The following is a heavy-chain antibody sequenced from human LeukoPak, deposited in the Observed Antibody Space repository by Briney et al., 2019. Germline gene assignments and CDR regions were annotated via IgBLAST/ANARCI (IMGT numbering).Heavy chain of an antibody. CDR1: GFTFSSYA. D-gene: IGHD6-19*01. V-gene: IGHV3-23*01. Sequence: PGGSLRLPCAASGFTFSSYAMSWVRQAPGKGLEWVSAISGSGGSTYYADSVKGRFTISRDNSKNTLYLQMNSLRAEDTAVYYCAKDQEGSGWSPIGYWGQGTLVTVSS. J-gene: IGHJ4*02. CDR3: AKDQEGSGWSPIGY. CDR2: ISGSGGST.